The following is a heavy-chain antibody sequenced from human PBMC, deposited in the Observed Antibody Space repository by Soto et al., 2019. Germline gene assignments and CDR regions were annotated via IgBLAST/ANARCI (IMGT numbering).Heavy chain of an antibody. CDR2: IYYSGST. Sequence: SETLSLTCTVSGGSISSYYWSWIRQPPGKGLEWIGYIYYSGSTNYNPSLKSRVTISVDTSKNQFSLKLSSVTAADTAVYYCARGFSVGGHYYYYYYMDVWGKGTTVTVSS. CDR3: ARGFSVGGHYYYYYYMDV. D-gene: IGHD3-3*01. CDR1: GGSISSYY. V-gene: IGHV4-59*01. J-gene: IGHJ6*03.